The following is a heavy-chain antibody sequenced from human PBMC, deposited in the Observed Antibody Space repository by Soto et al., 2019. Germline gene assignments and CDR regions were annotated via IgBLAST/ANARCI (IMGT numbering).Heavy chain of an antibody. D-gene: IGHD3-9*01. J-gene: IGHJ4*02. Sequence: SENLSLTGSVSGGSIAIGGYYWRWIRRHPGRGRGWIGYIDYSGGTYYNPCLKSRLTISVDTSKNHFSLRLSSVTAADTAVYYCARVKDSYISIDYWGLGTLVTVSS. CDR2: IDYSGGT. CDR1: GGSIAIGGYY. CDR3: ARVKDSYISIDY. V-gene: IGHV4-31*03.